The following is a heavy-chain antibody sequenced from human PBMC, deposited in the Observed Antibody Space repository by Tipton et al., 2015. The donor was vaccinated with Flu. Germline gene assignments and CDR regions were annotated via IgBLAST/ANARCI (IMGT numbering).Heavy chain of an antibody. CDR1: GDSIGSRYY. CDR3: ARDPSLGMPDSFDY. Sequence: TLSLTCSVSGDSIGSRYYWAWIRQPPGKGLERIGNVHQTGSTYYNPSLTGRVTIGVDRPKNQFSLRLTSVTAEDTAVYYCARDPSLGMPDSFDYWGQGILVTASS. CDR2: VHQTGST. J-gene: IGHJ4*02. D-gene: IGHD2-2*01. V-gene: IGHV4-38-2*02.